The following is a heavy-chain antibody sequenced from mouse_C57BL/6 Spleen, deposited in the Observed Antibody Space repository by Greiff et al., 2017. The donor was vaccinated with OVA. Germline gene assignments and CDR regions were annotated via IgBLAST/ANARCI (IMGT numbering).Heavy chain of an antibody. Sequence: QVQLQQSGAELARPGASVKMSCKASGYTFTSYTMHWVKQRPGQGLEWIGYINPSSGYTKYNQKFKDKATLTGDKSSSTAYMQLSSLTSEDSAVYYCARDDYDGENFDYWGQGTTLTVSS. D-gene: IGHD2-4*01. CDR1: GYTFTSYT. CDR3: ARDDYDGENFDY. J-gene: IGHJ2*01. CDR2: INPSSGYT. V-gene: IGHV1-4*01.